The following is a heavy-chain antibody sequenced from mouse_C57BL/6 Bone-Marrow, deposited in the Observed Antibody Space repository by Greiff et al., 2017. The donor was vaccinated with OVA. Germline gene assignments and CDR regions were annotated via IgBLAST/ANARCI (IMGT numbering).Heavy chain of an antibody. V-gene: IGHV1-81*01. CDR1: GYTFTSYG. Sequence: QVQLQQSGAELARPGASVTLSCKASGYTFTSYGISWVKQRTGQGLEWIGEFYPRSGNTYYNEKFKGKATLTADKSSSTAYMELRSLTSEDSAVYFCASEGTTVDWFAYWGQGTLVTVSA. J-gene: IGHJ3*01. D-gene: IGHD1-1*01. CDR3: ASEGTTVDWFAY. CDR2: FYPRSGNT.